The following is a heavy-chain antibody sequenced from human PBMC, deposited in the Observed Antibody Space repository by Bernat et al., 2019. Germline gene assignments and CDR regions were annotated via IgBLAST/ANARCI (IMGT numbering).Heavy chain of an antibody. CDR2: IYYSGST. CDR3: ASVFGGNSAYWYFDL. CDR1: GGPISRYY. J-gene: IGHJ2*01. D-gene: IGHD4-23*01. V-gene: IGHV4-59*01. Sequence: QGQLPESGPRLVKPSENPSLTFTVSGGPISRYYWGWIRQPPGKGLEWIGYIYYSGSTNYNPSLTSRVTISVDTSKNQFSLKLTSVTAADTAVYYCASVFGGNSAYWYFDLWGRGTLVTVSS.